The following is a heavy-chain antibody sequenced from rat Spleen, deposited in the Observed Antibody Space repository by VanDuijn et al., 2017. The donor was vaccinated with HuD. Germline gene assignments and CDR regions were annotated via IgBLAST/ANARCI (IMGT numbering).Heavy chain of an antibody. V-gene: IGHV3-3*01. Sequence: EVQLQESGPGLVKPSQSLSLTCSVTGYSITSSYRWNWIRKFPGNKLEWMGYINSAGSTNYNPSLKSRISLTRDTSKNQFFLQVNSVTTEDTATYYWARSEGTHYYLPFADWGQGTLVTVSS. CDR2: INSAGST. D-gene: IGHD1-12*02. CDR3: ARSEGTHYYLPFAD. CDR1: GYSITSSYR. J-gene: IGHJ3*01.